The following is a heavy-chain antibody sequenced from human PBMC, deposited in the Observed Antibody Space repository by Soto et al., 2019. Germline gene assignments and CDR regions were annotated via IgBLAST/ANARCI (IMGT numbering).Heavy chain of an antibody. D-gene: IGHD2-2*01. CDR3: ARGGVVVPAATDAFDI. Sequence: QVQLVQSGAAVKKPGSSVKVSCKASGGTFSSYTISWVRQAPGQGLEWMGRIIPILGIANYAQKFQGRVTITADKSTSTAYMELSSLRSEDTAVYYCARGGVVVPAATDAFDIWGQGTMVTVSS. CDR1: GGTFSSYT. V-gene: IGHV1-69*02. J-gene: IGHJ3*02. CDR2: IIPILGIA.